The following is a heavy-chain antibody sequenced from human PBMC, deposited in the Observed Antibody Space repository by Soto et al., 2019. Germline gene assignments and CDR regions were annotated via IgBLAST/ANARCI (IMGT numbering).Heavy chain of an antibody. CDR3: AHTHMTTVTRGAFDI. J-gene: IGHJ3*02. V-gene: IGHV2-5*02. D-gene: IGHD4-17*01. CDR1: GFSLSTSGVG. CDR2: IYWDDDK. Sequence: SGPTLVHPTQTLTLTCTFSGFSLSTSGVGVGWIRQPPGKALEWLALIYWDDDKRYSPSLKSRLTITKDTSKNQVVLTMTNMDPVDTATYYCAHTHMTTVTRGAFDIWGQGTMVTVSS.